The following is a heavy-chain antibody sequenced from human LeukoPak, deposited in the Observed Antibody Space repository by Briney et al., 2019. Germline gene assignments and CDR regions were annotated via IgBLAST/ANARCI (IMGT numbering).Heavy chain of an antibody. CDR3: ARTRSSSYYYYYYMDV. CDR1: GFTFSSYW. J-gene: IGHJ6*03. CDR2: IKQDGSEK. Sequence: QPGGSLRLSCAASGFTFSSYWMSWVRQAPGKGLEWVANIKQDGSEKYYVDSVKGRFTISRDNAKNSLYLQMNSLRADDTAVYYCARTRSSSYYYYYYMDVWGKGTTVTVSS. D-gene: IGHD6-6*01. V-gene: IGHV3-7*01.